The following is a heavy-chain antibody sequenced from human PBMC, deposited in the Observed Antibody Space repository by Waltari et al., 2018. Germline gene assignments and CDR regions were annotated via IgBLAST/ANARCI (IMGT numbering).Heavy chain of an antibody. J-gene: IGHJ4*02. Sequence: EVQLVESGGDLVQPGGSLRLSCADSGFTFSTLWMSWVRQTPGKGLEWVANIKEDGSEENYVDSVKGRFTISRDNAKNSLYLQMNSLRGEDTAVYYCARTRLGSVDYWGQGTLVTVSS. CDR3: ARTRLGSVDY. CDR1: GFTFSTLW. V-gene: IGHV3-7*01. CDR2: IKEDGSEE. D-gene: IGHD1-26*01.